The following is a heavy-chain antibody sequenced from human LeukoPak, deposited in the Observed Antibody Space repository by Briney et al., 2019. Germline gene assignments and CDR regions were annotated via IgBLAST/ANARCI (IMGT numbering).Heavy chain of an antibody. Sequence: PSETLSLTCTVSGASISGDGYYWSWVRQPPGKGLEWIGYIYYSGSTNYNPSLKSRVTISVDTSKNQFSLKLSSVTAADTAVYYCAKTRRPFIWEGEDAFDIWGQGTIVTVSS. CDR1: GASISGDGYY. D-gene: IGHD3-16*01. CDR2: IYYSGST. J-gene: IGHJ3*02. V-gene: IGHV4-61*08. CDR3: AKTRRPFIWEGEDAFDI.